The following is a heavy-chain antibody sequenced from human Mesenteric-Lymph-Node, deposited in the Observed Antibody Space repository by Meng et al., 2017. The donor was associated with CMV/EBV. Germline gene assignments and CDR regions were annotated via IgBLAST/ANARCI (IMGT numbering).Heavy chain of an antibody. J-gene: IGHJ5*02. CDR2: ISNDGNNK. V-gene: IGHV3-30*03. CDR3: ARDLYCSTTICYPNWFDP. D-gene: IGHD2-2*01. CDR1: TCNTYA. Sequence: TCNTYAMHWVRQAPGKGLEWVAVISNDGNNKNIADSVRGRFVVSRDNSNNTLYLQMNSLRAEDTAMYYCARDLYCSTTICYPNWFDPWGQGTLVTVSS.